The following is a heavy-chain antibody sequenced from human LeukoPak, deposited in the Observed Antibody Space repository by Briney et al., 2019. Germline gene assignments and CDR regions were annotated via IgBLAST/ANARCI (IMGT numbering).Heavy chain of an antibody. CDR2: IYYSGST. D-gene: IGHD1-26*01. CDR3: ARHEDRGSYHDSIDY. J-gene: IGHJ4*02. V-gene: IGHV4-39*01. CDR1: GGSISSSDYY. Sequence: SETLSLTCTVSGGSISSSDYYWGWLRQPPGKGLEWIGSIYYSGSTYYDPSLKGRVTISVDTSRNHFSLKLSSVTAADTAVYYCARHEDRGSYHDSIDYWGQGTLVTVSS.